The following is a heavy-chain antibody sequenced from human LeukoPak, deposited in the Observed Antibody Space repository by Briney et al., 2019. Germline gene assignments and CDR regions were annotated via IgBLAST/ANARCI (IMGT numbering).Heavy chain of an antibody. CDR1: GFGFSNYW. V-gene: IGHV3-7*01. J-gene: IGHJ1*01. Sequence: GGSLRLSCLGSGFGFSNYWMTWLRQAPGEGLEWVANIKEDGSVIYYADSVKGRFTISRDNAKDSVYLQMNSLRVEDTAVHYCARDFFGWSSLGHWGQGTLVTVSS. CDR3: ARDFFGWSSLGH. CDR2: IKEDGSVI. D-gene: IGHD6-19*01.